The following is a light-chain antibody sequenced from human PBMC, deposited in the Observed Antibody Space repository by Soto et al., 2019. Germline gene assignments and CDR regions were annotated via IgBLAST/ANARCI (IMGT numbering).Light chain of an antibody. CDR2: EAS. V-gene: IGKV1-33*01. J-gene: IGKJ4*01. CDR3: QQYDNVPLT. CDR1: QDITND. Sequence: DSQMTQSPSSLSASVGDRVTITCQASQDITNDLNWYQQKPGKAPKVLIYEASNLETGVPSRFSGSGSGTDSTFTISSRQPEDIATYFCQQYDNVPLTFGGGTKVEIK.